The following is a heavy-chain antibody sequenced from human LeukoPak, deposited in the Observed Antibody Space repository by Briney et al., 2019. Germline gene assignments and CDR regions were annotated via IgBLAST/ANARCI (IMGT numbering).Heavy chain of an antibody. CDR2: IQYDGSNK. V-gene: IGHV3-30*02. D-gene: IGHD3-10*01. J-gene: IGHJ5*02. CDR1: GFTFSTYG. CDR3: AKPNGSGSRWFDP. Sequence: GGSLRLSCAASGFTFSTYGMHWARQAPGKGLQWVAYIQYDGSNKQYADSVKGRFSISRDSSKNTLYLQMNSLRAEDTAVYYCAKPNGSGSRWFDPWGQGTLVTVSS.